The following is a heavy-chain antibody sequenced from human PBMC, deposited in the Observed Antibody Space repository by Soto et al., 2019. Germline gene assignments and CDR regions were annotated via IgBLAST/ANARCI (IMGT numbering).Heavy chain of an antibody. CDR3: ARDEYDFWSGSHVRGFDP. V-gene: IGHV1-18*01. CDR1: GYTFTSYG. J-gene: IGHJ5*02. CDR2: ISAYNGNT. Sequence: GASVKVSCKASGYTFTSYGISWVRQAPGQGLEWMGWISAYNGNTNYAQKLQGRVTMTTDTSTSTAYMELRSLRSDDTAVYYCARDEYDFWSGSHVRGFDPWGQGTLVTVSS. D-gene: IGHD3-3*01.